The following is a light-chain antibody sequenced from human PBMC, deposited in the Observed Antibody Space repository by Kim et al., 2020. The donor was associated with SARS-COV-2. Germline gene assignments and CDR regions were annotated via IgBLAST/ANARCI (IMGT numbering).Light chain of an antibody. CDR1: SLRSYY. CDR2: GKN. Sequence: SSELTQDPAVSVALGQTVRITCQGDSLRSYYASWYQQKPGQAPVLVIYGKNNRPSGIPDRFSGSSSGNTASLTITGAQAEDEAAYYCNSRDSSGNVVFGG. J-gene: IGLJ2*01. V-gene: IGLV3-19*01. CDR3: NSRDSSGNVV.